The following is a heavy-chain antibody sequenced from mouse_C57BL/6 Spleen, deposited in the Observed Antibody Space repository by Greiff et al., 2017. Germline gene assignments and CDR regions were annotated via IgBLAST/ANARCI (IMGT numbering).Heavy chain of an antibody. V-gene: IGHV5-6*01. CDR2: ISTAGSYT. CDR3: ARHADDCDGGGFDY. J-gene: IGHJ2*01. D-gene: IGHD2-4*01. Sequence: DVHLLESVGDLVRPGGSLKLSCAASGFNFKNTDMYWVRQTPDKGLEWVGTISTAGSYTHYPPSVKGRVTISTDNAKNTPYLQMSSLKSEDTAMYYCARHADDCDGGGFDYWGQGTTLTVSS. CDR1: GFNFKNTD.